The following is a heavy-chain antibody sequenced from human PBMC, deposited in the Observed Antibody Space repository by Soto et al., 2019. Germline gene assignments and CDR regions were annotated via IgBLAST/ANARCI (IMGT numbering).Heavy chain of an antibody. Sequence: GGSLRLSCAASGFTFSSYAMSWVRQAPGKGLEWVSAISGSGGSTYYADSVKGRFTISRDNSKNTLYLQMNSLRAEDTAVYYCAKDWNYSSSWYDYYGMDVWGQGTTVTVSS. CDR2: ISGSGGST. CDR1: GFTFSSYA. CDR3: AKDWNYSSSWYDYYGMDV. V-gene: IGHV3-23*01. J-gene: IGHJ6*02. D-gene: IGHD6-13*01.